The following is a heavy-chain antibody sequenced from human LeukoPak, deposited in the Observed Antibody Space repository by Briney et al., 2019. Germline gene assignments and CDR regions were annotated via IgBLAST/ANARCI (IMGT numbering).Heavy chain of an antibody. CDR3: ASRYSSSWLGGNAFDI. CDR1: GFTFSTYS. Sequence: GGSLRLSCAGSGFTFSTYSMNWVRQAPGKGLEWVSRINSDGSSTSYADSAKGRFTISRDNAKNTLYLQMNSLRAEDTAVYYCASRYSSSWLGGNAFDIWGQGTMVTVSS. D-gene: IGHD6-13*01. CDR2: INSDGSST. J-gene: IGHJ3*02. V-gene: IGHV3-74*01.